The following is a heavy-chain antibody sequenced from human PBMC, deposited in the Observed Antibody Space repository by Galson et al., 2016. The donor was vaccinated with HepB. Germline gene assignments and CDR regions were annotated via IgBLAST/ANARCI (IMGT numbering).Heavy chain of an antibody. CDR2: XNXXXRT. D-gene: IGHD3-9*01. CDR1: GGSFXXXY. V-gene: IGHV4-34*01. Sequence: SETLSLTCAVYGGSFXXXYWXXXRXXXGKXXXWIXXXNXXXRTXXXPSXXSRVTMSVDTSKNQFSLXLTSVTAADTXVYYGARGALHYETXTGSYNAPXXIDYWXXXTLXXVSS. CDR3: ARGALHYETXTGSYNAPXXIDY. J-gene: IGHJ4*01.